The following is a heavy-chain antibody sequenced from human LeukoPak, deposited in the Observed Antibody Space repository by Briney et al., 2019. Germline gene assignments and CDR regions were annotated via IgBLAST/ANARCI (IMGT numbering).Heavy chain of an antibody. CDR3: AKDLLVVVMTTLDY. J-gene: IGHJ4*02. D-gene: IGHD3-22*01. CDR2: ISGSGGST. Sequence: GGSLRLSCAASGFTFSSYGMSWVRQAPGKGLEWVSAISGSGGSTYYADSVKGRFTISRDNSKNTLYLQMNSLRAEDTAVYYCAKDLLVVVMTTLDYWGQGTLVTVSS. V-gene: IGHV3-23*01. CDR1: GFTFSSYG.